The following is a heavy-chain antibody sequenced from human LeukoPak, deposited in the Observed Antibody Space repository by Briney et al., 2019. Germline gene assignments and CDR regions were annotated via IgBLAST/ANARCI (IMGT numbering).Heavy chain of an antibody. D-gene: IGHD3-10*01. Sequence: SETLSLTCAVYGGSFSGYYWNWIRLPPGQGKGRMGKVNHSGSTNYNPSIKSRVTISVDTSKTQFSLKLSSVTAADTAVYYCASDRHYGSGSYRYDYFDYWGQGTLVTVSS. V-gene: IGHV4-34*01. J-gene: IGHJ4*02. CDR1: GGSFSGYY. CDR3: ASDRHYGSGSYRYDYFDY. CDR2: VNHSGST.